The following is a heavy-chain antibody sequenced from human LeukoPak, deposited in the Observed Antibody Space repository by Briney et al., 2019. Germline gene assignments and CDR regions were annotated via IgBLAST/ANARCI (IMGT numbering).Heavy chain of an antibody. CDR2: IYDGGRT. J-gene: IGHJ4*02. D-gene: IGHD3-16*01. CDR1: DDFVSSYY. Sequence: SETLPPTCTVSDDFVSSYYWSWIRQPPGKGLEWIGCIYDGGRTTYNASLISRVTISVDTSKNQFSLKLTSVTPADTAVYYCARGGGTLDNWGQGTLVTVSS. V-gene: IGHV4-59*02. CDR3: ARGGGTLDN.